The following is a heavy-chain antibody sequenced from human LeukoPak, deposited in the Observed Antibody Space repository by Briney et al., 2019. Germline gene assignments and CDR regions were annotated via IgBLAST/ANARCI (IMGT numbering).Heavy chain of an antibody. CDR1: GGTFSSYA. V-gene: IGHV1-69*04. J-gene: IGHJ4*02. D-gene: IGHD6-6*01. CDR3: ARDLYSSSVQFPSYFDY. Sequence: SVKVSCKASGGTFSSYAISWVRQAPGQGLEWMGRIIPIFGIANYAQKFQSRVTITADKSTSTAYMELSSLRSEDTAVYYCARDLYSSSVQFPSYFDYWGQGTLVTVSS. CDR2: IIPIFGIA.